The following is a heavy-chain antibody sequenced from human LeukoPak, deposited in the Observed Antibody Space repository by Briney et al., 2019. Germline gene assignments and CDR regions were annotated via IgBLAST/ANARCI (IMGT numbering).Heavy chain of an antibody. J-gene: IGHJ3*02. CDR3: ARGGSYDRGSAFDI. V-gene: IGHV5-51*01. CDR1: GYSFSDYW. Sequence: GESLKISCKGSGYSFSDYWIAWVRQMPGKVLEWMGVIYPFDSDTRYIPSFRGQVTISADKSISTAYVQWNSLEASDTAMYFCARGGSYDRGSAFDIWGQGTMVTVSS. CDR2: IYPFDSDT. D-gene: IGHD1-26*01.